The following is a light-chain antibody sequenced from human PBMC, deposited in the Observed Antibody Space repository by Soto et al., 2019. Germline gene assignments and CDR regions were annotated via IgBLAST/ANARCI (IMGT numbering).Light chain of an antibody. J-gene: IGKJ4*01. CDR3: QQLNSYPLT. CDR1: QGINSY. CDR2: TAS. V-gene: IGKV1-9*01. Sequence: DVQLTQSPSFLSASVGDRLTITCRASQGINSYLAWYQQKPGKAPQLLIYTASTLQSGVPSRFSGSASGTEFTLTINSLQPEDFATYYWQQLNSYPLTFGGGTKVEI.